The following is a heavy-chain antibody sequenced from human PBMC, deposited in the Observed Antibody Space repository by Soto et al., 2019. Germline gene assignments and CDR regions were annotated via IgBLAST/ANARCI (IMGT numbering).Heavy chain of an antibody. V-gene: IGHV5-10-1*01. CDR3: ARLFCSTTTCDSWFDP. D-gene: IGHD2-2*01. CDR1: GYTFTTFW. Sequence: GESLKISCTGFGYTFTTFWVTWVRQMPGKGLEWMGRIDPRDSYVNYSPSFQGHVTISVDKSISTAYLQWGSLKASDTAMYYCARLFCSTTTCDSWFDPWGQGTLVTVS. CDR2: IDPRDSYV. J-gene: IGHJ5*02.